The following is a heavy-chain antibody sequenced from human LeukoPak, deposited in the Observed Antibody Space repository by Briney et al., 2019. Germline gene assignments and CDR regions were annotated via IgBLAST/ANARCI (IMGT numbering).Heavy chain of an antibody. Sequence: GGSLRLSCAASGFTFSSYGMHWVRQAPGKGLEWVAVIWYDGSNKYYADSVKGRFTISRDNSKNTLYLQMNSLRAEDTAVYYCARGHDYGDYIDYWGQGTLVTVSS. CDR3: ARGHDYGDYIDY. CDR2: IWYDGSNK. V-gene: IGHV3-33*01. CDR1: GFTFSSYG. J-gene: IGHJ4*02. D-gene: IGHD4-17*01.